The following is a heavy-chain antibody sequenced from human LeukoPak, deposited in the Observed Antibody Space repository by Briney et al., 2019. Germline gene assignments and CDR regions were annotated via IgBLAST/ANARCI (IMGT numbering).Heavy chain of an antibody. CDR3: AAGTGYSSSWYPPSAVEYYMDV. V-gene: IGHV1-2*02. D-gene: IGHD6-13*01. J-gene: IGHJ6*03. CDR1: GYIFTGQD. CDR2: INPNTGGT. Sequence: ASVKVSCKASGYIFTGQDMHWVRQAPGQGLEWMGWINPNTGGTHYAQRFQGRVTMTRDTSISTAYMELSSLRSEDTAVYYCAAGTGYSSSWYPPSAVEYYMDVWGKGTTVTVSS.